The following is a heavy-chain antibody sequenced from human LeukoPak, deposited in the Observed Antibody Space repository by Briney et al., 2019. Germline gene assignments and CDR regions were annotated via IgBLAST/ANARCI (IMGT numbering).Heavy chain of an antibody. D-gene: IGHD6-19*01. V-gene: IGHV3-74*01. Sequence: GGSLRLSCAASGFTFSNYWMHWVRQAPGKGLVWVSRINSDGSITTYADSVEGRFTISRDNAKNSLYLQMNSLRDEDTAVYYCAREGSGWSFDYWGQGTLVTVSS. CDR3: AREGSGWSFDY. J-gene: IGHJ4*02. CDR1: GFTFSNYW. CDR2: INSDGSIT.